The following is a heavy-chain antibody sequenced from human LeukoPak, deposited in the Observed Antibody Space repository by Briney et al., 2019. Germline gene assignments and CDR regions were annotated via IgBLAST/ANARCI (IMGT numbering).Heavy chain of an antibody. CDR3: ARDKAGLWFGFDP. V-gene: IGHV4-4*02. CDR2: IYHSGST. Sequence: PSETLSLTCAVSGGSISSSNWWSWVRQPPGKGLEWIGEIYHSGSTYYNPSLKSRVTISVDTSKNQFSLKLSSVNAADTAVYYCARDKAGLWFGFDPWGQGTLVTVSS. J-gene: IGHJ5*02. CDR1: GGSISSSNW. D-gene: IGHD3-10*01.